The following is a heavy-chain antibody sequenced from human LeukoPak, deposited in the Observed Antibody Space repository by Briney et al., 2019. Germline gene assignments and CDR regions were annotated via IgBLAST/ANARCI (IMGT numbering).Heavy chain of an antibody. D-gene: IGHD3-3*01. CDR2: INTDGSST. J-gene: IGHJ3*02. Sequence: GGSLRLSCAASGFTFSSYAMHWVRQAPGKGLVWVSRINTDGSSTSYADSVKGRFTISRDSAKNTLYLQMNSLRAEDTAVYYCARPYYDFWSGYFDAFDIWGQGTMVTVSS. V-gene: IGHV3-74*01. CDR1: GFTFSSYA. CDR3: ARPYYDFWSGYFDAFDI.